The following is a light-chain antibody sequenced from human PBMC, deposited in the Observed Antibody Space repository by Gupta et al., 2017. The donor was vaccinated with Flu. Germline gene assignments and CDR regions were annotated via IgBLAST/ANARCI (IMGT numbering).Light chain of an antibody. V-gene: IGKV3-15*01. Sequence: EIVMTQSPDTLPVSPGERATLSCRASQSISSNLAWYQHKPGLAPRLLIFGASTRATGIADRFSGSGSWTEFTLTISSLESEDFAVYYCQQYDDWPPITFGQGTRLEIK. CDR2: GAS. CDR1: QSISSN. CDR3: QQYDDWPPIT. J-gene: IGKJ5*01.